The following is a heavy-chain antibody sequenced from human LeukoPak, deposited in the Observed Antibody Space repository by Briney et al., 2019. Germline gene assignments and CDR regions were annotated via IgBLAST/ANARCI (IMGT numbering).Heavy chain of an antibody. Sequence: GGSLRLSCAASGFTFSSYWMHWVRQAPGKGLVWVSQINFDGSRTTYADSVRGRFTISRDNAWNTLYLQMDSLRAEDTAVYFCTRDGDVTIPFDSWGQGTLVTVSS. CDR1: GFTFSSYW. V-gene: IGHV3-74*03. CDR3: TRDGDVTIPFDS. D-gene: IGHD2-21*02. CDR2: INFDGSRT. J-gene: IGHJ4*02.